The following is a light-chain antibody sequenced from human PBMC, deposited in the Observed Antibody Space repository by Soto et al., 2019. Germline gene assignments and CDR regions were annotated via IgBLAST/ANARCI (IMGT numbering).Light chain of an antibody. Sequence: QSVLTQPPSASGAPGQRVIISRSGSSSNVGSKTVNWYQQLPGTTPKLVIYNNNQRPSGVPDRFSGFKSGTSASLAISGLQSDDEAVYYCAAWDDSLFLFGGGTKVTVL. CDR3: AAWDDSLFL. V-gene: IGLV1-44*01. J-gene: IGLJ3*02. CDR1: SSNVGSKT. CDR2: NNN.